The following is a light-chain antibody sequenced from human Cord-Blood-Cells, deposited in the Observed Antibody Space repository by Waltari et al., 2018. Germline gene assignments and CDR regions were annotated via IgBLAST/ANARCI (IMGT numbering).Light chain of an antibody. Sequence: QAVLPQPSSLSASPGASARLTCTLRSGINVGTYRIYWYQQKPGSPPQYLLRYKSDSDKQHGSGVPSRFSGSKDASANAGILLISGLQSEDEADYYCMIWHSSASVFGGGTKLTVL. CDR2: YKSDSDK. CDR1: SGINVGTYR. V-gene: IGLV5-45*02. J-gene: IGLJ2*01. CDR3: MIWHSSASV.